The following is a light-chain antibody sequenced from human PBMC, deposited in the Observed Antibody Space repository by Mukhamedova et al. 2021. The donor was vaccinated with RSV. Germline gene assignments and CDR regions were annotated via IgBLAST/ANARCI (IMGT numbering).Light chain of an antibody. CDR3: LQHNSYPLT. V-gene: IGKV1-17*01. CDR2: AAS. Sequence: WYQRRVHGKAPKRLIYAASSLQSGVPSRFSGSGSGTEATLTISSLQPEDFATYYCLQHNSYPLTFGGGTKVEIK. J-gene: IGKJ4*01.